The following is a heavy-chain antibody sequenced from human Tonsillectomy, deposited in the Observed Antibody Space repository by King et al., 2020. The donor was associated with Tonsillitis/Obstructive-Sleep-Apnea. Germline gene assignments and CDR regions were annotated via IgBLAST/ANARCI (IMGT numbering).Heavy chain of an antibody. CDR1: GDTFTGYY. CDR3: AGVLRFLEWKYYYMDV. V-gene: IGHV1-2*02. D-gene: IGHD3-3*01. Sequence: VQLVQSGAEVKKPGASVKVSCKASGDTFTGYYMHWVRQAPGQGLEWMGWINPNSGATNYAQNFQGRVTMTRDTSISTAYMELSRLRSDDTAVYYCAGVLRFLEWKYYYMDVWGQGTTVTVSS. J-gene: IGHJ6*02. CDR2: INPNSGAT.